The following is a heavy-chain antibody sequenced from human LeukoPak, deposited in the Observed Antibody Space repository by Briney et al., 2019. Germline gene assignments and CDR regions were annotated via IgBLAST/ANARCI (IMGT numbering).Heavy chain of an antibody. D-gene: IGHD6-13*01. J-gene: IGHJ4*02. CDR1: GFTFSSYA. CDR3: ARDSRSSSLK. V-gene: IGHV3-30*04. Sequence: PGGSLRLSCAASGFTFSSYAMHWVRQAPGKGLEWVAVISYDGSNEYYADSVKGRFTISRDNSKNTLYLQMNSLRAEDTAVYYCARDSRSSSLKWGQGTLVTVSS. CDR2: ISYDGSNE.